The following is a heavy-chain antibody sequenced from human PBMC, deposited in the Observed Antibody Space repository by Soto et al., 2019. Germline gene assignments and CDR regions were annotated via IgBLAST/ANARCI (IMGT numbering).Heavy chain of an antibody. CDR1: GFTFSSYA. CDR2: ISGSGGST. J-gene: IGHJ6*02. CDR3: AKYPYYYGSGSSHRYGMDV. Sequence: GGSLRLSCAASGFTFSSYAMSWVRQAPGKGLEWVSAISGSGGSTYYADSVKGRFTISRDNSKNTLYLQMNSLRAEDTAVYYCAKYPYYYGSGSSHRYGMDVWGQGIQVTVSS. D-gene: IGHD3-10*01. V-gene: IGHV3-23*01.